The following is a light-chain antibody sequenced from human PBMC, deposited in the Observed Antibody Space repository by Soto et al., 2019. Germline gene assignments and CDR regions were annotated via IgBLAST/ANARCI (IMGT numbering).Light chain of an antibody. CDR3: QHYDGYPQT. CDR2: AAS. J-gene: IGKJ5*01. Sequence: DIQMTQSPSSLSASVGDSVTITCRASQDINNFLAWFQQKPGKAPKSLILAASSLHSGVPSRFSGSGSGTDFTLPISSLQAEDFGTYYCQHYDGYPQTFGQGTRLEIK. V-gene: IGKV1-16*01. CDR1: QDINNF.